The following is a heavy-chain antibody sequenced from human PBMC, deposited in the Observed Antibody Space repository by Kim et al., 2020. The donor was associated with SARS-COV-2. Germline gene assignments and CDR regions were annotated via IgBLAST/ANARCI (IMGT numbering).Heavy chain of an antibody. CDR2: ISYDGSNK. CDR3: AKTRNRRSCWYVDDY. V-gene: IGHV3-30*18. Sequence: GGSLRLSCAASGFTFSSYGMHWVRQAPGKGLEWVAVISYDGSNKYYADSVKGRFTISRDNSKNTLYLQMNSLRAEDTAVYYCAKTRNRRSCWYVDDYWG. D-gene: IGHD6-13*01. CDR1: GFTFSSYG. J-gene: IGHJ4*01.